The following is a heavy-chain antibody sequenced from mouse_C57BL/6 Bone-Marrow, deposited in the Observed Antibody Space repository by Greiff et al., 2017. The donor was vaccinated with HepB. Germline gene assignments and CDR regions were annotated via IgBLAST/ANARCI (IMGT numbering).Heavy chain of an antibody. Sequence: EVQLQESEGGLVQPGSSMKLSCTASGFTFSDYYMAWVRQVPEKGLEWVANINYDGSSTYYLDSLKSRFIISRDNAKNILYLQMSSLKSEDTATYYCARVDYYGSRWYFDVWGTGTTVTVSS. CDR1: GFTFSDYY. J-gene: IGHJ1*03. CDR2: INYDGSST. V-gene: IGHV5-16*01. CDR3: ARVDYYGSRWYFDV. D-gene: IGHD1-1*01.